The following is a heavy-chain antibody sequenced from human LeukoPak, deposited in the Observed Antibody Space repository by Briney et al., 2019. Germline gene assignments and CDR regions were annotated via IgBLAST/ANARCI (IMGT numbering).Heavy chain of an antibody. D-gene: IGHD3-22*01. CDR2: ISYDGSNK. Sequence: PGGSLRLSCAASGFTFSSYGMHWVRQAPGRGLEWVAVISYDGSNKYYADSVKGRFTISRDNSKNTLYLQMNSLRAEDTAVYYCAKDGAYYYDSSGYYCFDYWGQGTLVTVSS. CDR1: GFTFSSYG. J-gene: IGHJ4*02. CDR3: AKDGAYYYDSSGYYCFDY. V-gene: IGHV3-30*18.